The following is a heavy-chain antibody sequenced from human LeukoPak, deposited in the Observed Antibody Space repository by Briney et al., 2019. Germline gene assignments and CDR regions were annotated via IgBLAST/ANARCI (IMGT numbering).Heavy chain of an antibody. V-gene: IGHV6-1*01. CDR3: ARDPVGGSTIFDS. D-gene: IGHD1-26*01. CDR1: GVSVSIDSAA. CDR2: TYFRSKWYY. Sequence: SQTLSLTCAISGVSVSIDSAAWNWIRQSPSRGLEWLARTYFRSKWYYDYALAVKGRITINPDTSKNQFSLQLNSVTPEDTAVYFCARDPVGGSTIFDSWGQGTLVTVSS. J-gene: IGHJ4*02.